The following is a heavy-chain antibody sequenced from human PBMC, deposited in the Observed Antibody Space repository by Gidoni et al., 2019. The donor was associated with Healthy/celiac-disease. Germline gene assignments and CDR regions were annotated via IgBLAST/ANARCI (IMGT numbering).Heavy chain of an antibody. CDR3: TTEGVGDFWSGYYSFDY. D-gene: IGHD3-3*01. Sequence: EVQLVESGGGLVKPGGSLRLSCAASGFTLRNAWMNWVRQAPGKGLEWVGRIKSKTDGGTTDYAAPVKGRFTISRDDSKNTLYLQMNSLKTEDTAVYYCTTEGVGDFWSGYYSFDYWGQGTLVTVSS. CDR2: IKSKTDGGTT. J-gene: IGHJ4*02. CDR1: GFTLRNAW. V-gene: IGHV3-15*07.